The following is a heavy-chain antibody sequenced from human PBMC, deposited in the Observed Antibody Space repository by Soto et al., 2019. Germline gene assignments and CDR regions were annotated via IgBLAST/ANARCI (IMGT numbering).Heavy chain of an antibody. CDR2: INHSGYT. CDR1: GGSFSGYS. V-gene: IGHV4-34*01. D-gene: IGHD3-22*01. CDR3: AGGYYYESSGFYYFDY. J-gene: IGHJ4*02. Sequence: SETLSLTCAVFGGSFSGYSCNWIRQPPGKGLEWIGEINHSGYTNYNPSLKSRVTISVDTSKSQFSLKLSSVTAADTAVYYCAGGYYYESSGFYYFDYWGQGTLVTVSS.